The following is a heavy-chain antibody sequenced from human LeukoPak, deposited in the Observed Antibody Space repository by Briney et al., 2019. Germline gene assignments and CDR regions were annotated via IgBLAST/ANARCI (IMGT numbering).Heavy chain of an antibody. Sequence: SVKVSCKASGGTFDSYTISWVRQAPGQGLEWMGGIIPIFGTANYAQKFQGRVTITADESTSTAYMELSSLRSEDTAVYYCAREGSYYGINYFRSRGQGTLVTVSS. CDR3: AREGSYYGINYFRS. CDR2: IIPIFGTA. J-gene: IGHJ4*02. CDR1: GGTFDSYT. V-gene: IGHV1-69*13. D-gene: IGHD1-26*01.